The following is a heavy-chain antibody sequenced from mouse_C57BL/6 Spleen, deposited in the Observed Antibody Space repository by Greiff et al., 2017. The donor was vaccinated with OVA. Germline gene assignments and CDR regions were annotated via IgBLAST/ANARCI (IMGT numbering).Heavy chain of an antibody. CDR1: GYAFSSSW. CDR2: IYPGDGDT. Sequence: QVQLKESGPELVKPGASVKISCKASGYAFSSSWMNWVKQRPGKGLEWIGRIYPGDGDTNYNGKFKGKATLTADKSSSTAYMQLSSLTSEDSAVYFCAGTTVGAMDYWGQGTSVTVSS. D-gene: IGHD1-1*01. V-gene: IGHV1-82*01. CDR3: AGTTVGAMDY. J-gene: IGHJ4*01.